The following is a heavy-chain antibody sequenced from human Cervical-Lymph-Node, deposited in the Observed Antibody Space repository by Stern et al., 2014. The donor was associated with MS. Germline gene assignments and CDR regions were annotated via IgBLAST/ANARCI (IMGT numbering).Heavy chain of an antibody. CDR1: GYGFTDYW. Sequence: EVQLVESGAEVKKPGESLRISCKGSGYGFTDYWIGWVRQVPGRGLVGGGPIYPGDSDPKDSPSSKAQVTISAARPTPPPSLQWRSLKAPDTAIYYCARKTGGFDRWGQGTLVTVSS. J-gene: IGHJ4*02. V-gene: IGHV5-51*04. D-gene: IGHD3-10*01. CDR2: IYPGDSDP. CDR3: ARKTGGFDR.